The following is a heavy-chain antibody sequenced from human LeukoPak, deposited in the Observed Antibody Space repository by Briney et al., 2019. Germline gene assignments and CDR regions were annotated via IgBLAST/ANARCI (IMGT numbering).Heavy chain of an antibody. CDR1: GGFISSYY. CDR3: TRRGAYSGNDLAWYFDL. CDR2: IYYSGST. J-gene: IGHJ2*01. Sequence: SETLSLTCTVSGGFISSYYWSWIRQPPGKGLEWIGYIYYSGSTSYNPSLKSRVTMSADTSKNQFSLRLSSVTAADTAVYYCTRRGAYSGNDLAWYFDLWGRGTLVTVSS. V-gene: IGHV4-59*08. D-gene: IGHD5-12*01.